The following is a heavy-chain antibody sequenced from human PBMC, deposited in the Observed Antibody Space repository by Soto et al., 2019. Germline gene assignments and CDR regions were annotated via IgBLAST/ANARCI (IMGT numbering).Heavy chain of an antibody. V-gene: IGHV3-9*01. D-gene: IGHD2-2*01. CDR3: AKDIHSIEVPAALQGGAFDY. J-gene: IGHJ4*02. CDR2: ISWNSGSM. Sequence: GGSLRLSCAASGFTFDEYAMHWVRQVPGKGLEWVAGISWNSGSMVYADSVKGRFTISRDDAKSSLYLQMNSLRAEDTALYFCAKDIHSIEVPAALQGGAFDYWGQGTRVTVSS. CDR1: GFTFDEYA.